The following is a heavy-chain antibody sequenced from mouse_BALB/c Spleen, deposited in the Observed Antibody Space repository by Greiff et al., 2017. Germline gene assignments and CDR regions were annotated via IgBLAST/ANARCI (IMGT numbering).Heavy chain of an antibody. D-gene: IGHD4-1*01. CDR2: IYPYNGGT. V-gene: IGHV1S29*02. CDR3: ARDGANWDWYFDV. J-gene: IGHJ1*01. CDR1: GYTFTDYN. Sequence: EVQLQQSGPELVKPGASVKISCKASGYTFTDYNMHWVKQSHGKSLEWIGYIYPYNGGTGYNQKFKSKATLTVDNSSSTAYMELRSLTSEDSAVYYCARDGANWDWYFDVWGAGTTVTVSS.